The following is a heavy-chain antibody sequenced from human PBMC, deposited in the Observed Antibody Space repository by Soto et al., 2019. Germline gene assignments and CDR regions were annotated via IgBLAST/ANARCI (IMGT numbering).Heavy chain of an antibody. Sequence: LRLSCAASGFTFDDYAMHWVRQAPGKGLEWVSGISWNSGSIGYADSVKGRFTISRDNAKNSLYLQMNSLRAEDTALYYCAKGGSNEYYYYYGMDVWGQGTTVTVSS. CDR1: GFTFDDYA. V-gene: IGHV3-9*01. D-gene: IGHD4-4*01. CDR2: ISWNSGSI. J-gene: IGHJ6*02. CDR3: AKGGSNEYYYYYGMDV.